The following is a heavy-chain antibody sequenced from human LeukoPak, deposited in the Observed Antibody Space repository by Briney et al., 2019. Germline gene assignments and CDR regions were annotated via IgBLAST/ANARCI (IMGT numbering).Heavy chain of an antibody. D-gene: IGHD1-14*01. Sequence: KPSETLSLPCTVSGGSISSYYWSWIRQPPGKGLEWIGYIYYSGSTNYNPSLKSRVTISVDTSKNQFSLKLGSAAAADMDVYYCARDGGSLYYYGMDVWGHGTTVTVSS. V-gene: IGHV4-59*01. CDR2: IYYSGST. CDR1: GGSISSYY. CDR3: ARDGGSLYYYGMDV. J-gene: IGHJ6*02.